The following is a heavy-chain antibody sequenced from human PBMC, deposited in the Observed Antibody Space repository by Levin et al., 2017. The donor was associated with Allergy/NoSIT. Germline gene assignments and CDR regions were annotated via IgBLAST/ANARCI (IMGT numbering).Heavy chain of an antibody. J-gene: IGHJ6*03. D-gene: IGHD6-13*01. CDR1: GGSISSSSYY. CDR2: IYYSGST. CDR3: ARLLGSWGYYYMDV. Sequence: PSETLSLTCTVSGGSISSSSYYWGWIRQPPGKGLEWIGSIYYSGSTYYNPSLKSRVTISVDTSKNQFSLKLSSVTAADTAVYYCARLLGSWGYYYMDVWGKGTTVTVSS. V-gene: IGHV4-39*01.